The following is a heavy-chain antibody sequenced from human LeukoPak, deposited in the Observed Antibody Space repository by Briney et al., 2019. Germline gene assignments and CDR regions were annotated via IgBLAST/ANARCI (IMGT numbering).Heavy chain of an antibody. CDR3: ARYDIVATNRFDP. V-gene: IGHV4-34*01. J-gene: IGHJ5*02. CDR1: GGSFSGYY. Sequence: SETLSLTCAVYGGSFSGYYWSWIRQPPGKGLEWIGEITHRGSTNYNPSLKSRVTISVDTSKNQFSLKLNSVTAADTAVYYCARYDIVATNRFDPWGQGTLVTVSS. D-gene: IGHD5-12*01. CDR2: ITHRGST.